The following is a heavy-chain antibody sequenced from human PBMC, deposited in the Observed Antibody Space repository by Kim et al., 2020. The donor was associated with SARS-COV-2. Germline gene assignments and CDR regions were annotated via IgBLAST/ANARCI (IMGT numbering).Heavy chain of an antibody. J-gene: IGHJ5*02. CDR1: GGTFSSYA. CDR2: IIPIFGTA. CDR3: ARDGTQAGPYNWFDP. Sequence: SVKVSCKASGGTFSSYAISWVRQAPGQGLEWRGGIIPIFGTANYAQKFQGRVTITADESTSTAYMELSSLRSEDTAVYYCARDGTQAGPYNWFDPWGQGTLVTVSS. D-gene: IGHD6-13*01. V-gene: IGHV1-69*13.